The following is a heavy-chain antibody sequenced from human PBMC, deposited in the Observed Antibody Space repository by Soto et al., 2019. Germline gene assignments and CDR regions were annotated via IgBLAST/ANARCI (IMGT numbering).Heavy chain of an antibody. CDR3: ARSTESLGQSLY. J-gene: IGHJ4*02. Sequence: ASVKVSCKASGYTFTGYYMHWVRQAPGQGLEWMGWINPNSGGTNYAQKFQGRVTMTRDTSISTAYMELSRLRSDDTAVYYCARSTESLGQSLYWGQGTLVTVSS. V-gene: IGHV1-2*02. CDR2: INPNSGGT. CDR1: GYTFTGYY. D-gene: IGHD1-1*01.